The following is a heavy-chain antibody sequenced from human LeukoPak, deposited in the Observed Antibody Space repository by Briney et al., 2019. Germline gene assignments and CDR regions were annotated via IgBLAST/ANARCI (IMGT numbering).Heavy chain of an antibody. CDR2: TYYRSRWYN. CDR3: AREGSGGRHFDY. Sequence: SQTLSLTCAVSGDSVSTNSAAWNWIRQSPSRGLEWLGRTYYRSRWYNDYAVSVKSRITINPDTSKNQFSLQLNSLTPEDTAAYYCAREGSGGRHFDYWGQGTLVTVSS. CDR1: GDSVSTNSAA. D-gene: IGHD6-25*01. J-gene: IGHJ4*02. V-gene: IGHV6-1*01.